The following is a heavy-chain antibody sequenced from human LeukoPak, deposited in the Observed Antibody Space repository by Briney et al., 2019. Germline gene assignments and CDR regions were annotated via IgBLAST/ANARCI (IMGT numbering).Heavy chain of an antibody. D-gene: IGHD2-2*01. Sequence: PSETLSLTCTVSGGSISSSSYYWGWIRQPPGKGLEWIGSINYSGSTYYNPSLKSRVSISIDTSKNQFSLKLSSVTAADTAVYYCARDSRPLYYYMDVWGKGTTVTVSS. CDR2: INYSGST. V-gene: IGHV4-39*07. J-gene: IGHJ6*03. CDR1: GGSISSSSYY. CDR3: ARDSRPLYYYMDV.